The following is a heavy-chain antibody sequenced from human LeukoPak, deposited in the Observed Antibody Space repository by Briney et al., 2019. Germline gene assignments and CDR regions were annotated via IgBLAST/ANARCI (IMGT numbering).Heavy chain of an antibody. J-gene: IGHJ4*02. D-gene: IGHD3-22*01. CDR1: GFTFSNFA. V-gene: IGHV3-30*04. CDR3: AKDGIEENYYDSSGYYGY. CDR2: ISYDGSNK. Sequence: PGGSLRLSCAASGFTFSNFAMHWVRQAPGKGLEWVAVISYDGSNKYYADSVKGRFTISRDNSKNTLYLQMNSLRAEDTAVYYCAKDGIEENYYDSSGYYGYWGQGTLVTVSS.